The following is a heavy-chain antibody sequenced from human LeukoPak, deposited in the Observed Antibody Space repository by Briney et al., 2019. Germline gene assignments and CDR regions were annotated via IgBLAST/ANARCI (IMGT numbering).Heavy chain of an antibody. D-gene: IGHD3-22*01. V-gene: IGHV1-3*01. CDR2: ITAGNGNT. CDR1: GYTFTSYA. J-gene: IGHJ4*02. Sequence: ASVKVSCTASGYTFTSYAIHWVRQAPGQRLEWMGWITAGNGNTKYSQKFQGRVTITRDTSASTAYMELSSLRSEDTAVYYCARDYYDNSGYSRVFGYWGQGTLVTVSS. CDR3: ARDYYDNSGYSRVFGY.